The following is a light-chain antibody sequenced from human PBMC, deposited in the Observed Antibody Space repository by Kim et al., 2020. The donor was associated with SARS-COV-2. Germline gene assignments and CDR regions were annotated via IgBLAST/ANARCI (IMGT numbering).Light chain of an antibody. V-gene: IGLV3-21*04. J-gene: IGLJ2*01. CDR2: FGR. CDR1: DIGDKR. CDR3: QVWDSDSDYVV. Sequence: SYELTQPPSVSVAPGKTARISCGGNDIGDKRVHWYQKKPGQAPVLVIYFGRDRPSGIPERFSGSNSGTTATLTISTVEAGDEADYYCQVWDSDSDYVVFGGGTQLTVL.